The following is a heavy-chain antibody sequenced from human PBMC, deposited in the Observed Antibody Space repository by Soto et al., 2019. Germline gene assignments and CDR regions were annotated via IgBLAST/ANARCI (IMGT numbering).Heavy chain of an antibody. J-gene: IGHJ5*02. V-gene: IGHV3-21*01. D-gene: IGHD6-19*01. CDR1: GFTFSAYS. CDR3: ARDGSGWSRSP. CDR2: ISTTYKI. Sequence: GGSLRLSCAASGFTFSAYSMSWLRQAPGKGLDWVSTISTTYKIYYTDSVNGRFTISRDNAQNSLYLEMNSLRVEDTAVYYCARDGSGWSRSPWGQGTLVTVSS.